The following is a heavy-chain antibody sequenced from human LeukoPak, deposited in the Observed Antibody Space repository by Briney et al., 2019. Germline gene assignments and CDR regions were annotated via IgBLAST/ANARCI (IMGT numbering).Heavy chain of an antibody. V-gene: IGHV4-61*02. Sequence: SETLSLTCTVSGGSISSGSYYWSWIRQPAGKGLEWIGRIYTSGSTNYNPSLKSRVTISVDTSKNQFSLKLSSVTAADTAVYYCARGRIYLIWSQGTMVTVSS. CDR2: IYTSGST. D-gene: IGHD2/OR15-2a*01. J-gene: IGHJ3*02. CDR3: ARGRIYLI. CDR1: GGSISSGSYY.